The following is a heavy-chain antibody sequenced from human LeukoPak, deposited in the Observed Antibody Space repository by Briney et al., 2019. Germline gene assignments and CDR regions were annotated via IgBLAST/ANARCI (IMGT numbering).Heavy chain of an antibody. D-gene: IGHD1-26*01. CDR2: ISYDGSNK. Sequence: GGSLRLSCAASGFTFSSYGMHWVRQAPGKGLEWVAVISYDGSNKYYADSVKGRFTISRDNSKNTLYLQMNSLRAEDTAVYYCAKSPFRGGSNPTTGDAFDIWGQGTMVIVSS. V-gene: IGHV3-30*18. CDR3: AKSPFRGGSNPTTGDAFDI. J-gene: IGHJ3*02. CDR1: GFTFSSYG.